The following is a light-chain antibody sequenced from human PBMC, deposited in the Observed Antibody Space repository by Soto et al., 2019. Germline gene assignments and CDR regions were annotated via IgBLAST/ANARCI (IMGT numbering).Light chain of an antibody. V-gene: IGKV1-5*01. CDR2: AAS. CDR3: QQYQNWPLIT. CDR1: QSISSW. J-gene: IGKJ5*01. Sequence: DIQMTQSPSTLSASLGDRVTITCRASQSISSWLAWYQQKPGKAPKLLIYAASSLQSGVPSRFSGSGSGTEFTLTISSLQSEDFADYYCQQYQNWPLITFGQGTRLEIK.